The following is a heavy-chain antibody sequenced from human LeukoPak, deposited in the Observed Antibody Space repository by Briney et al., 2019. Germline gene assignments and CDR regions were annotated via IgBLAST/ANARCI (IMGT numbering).Heavy chain of an antibody. V-gene: IGHV3-48*02. Sequence: PGGSLRLSCAASGFTFNTYSMNWVRQAPGKGLEWVSYINSSSSAIYYADSVKGRFTISRDNAKNSLYLQMNSLRDEDTAVYYCARDGRDISDYGDFYPFDIWGQGSMVTVYS. CDR2: INSSSSAI. CDR3: ARDGRDISDYGDFYPFDI. CDR1: GFTFNTYS. J-gene: IGHJ3*02. D-gene: IGHD4-17*01.